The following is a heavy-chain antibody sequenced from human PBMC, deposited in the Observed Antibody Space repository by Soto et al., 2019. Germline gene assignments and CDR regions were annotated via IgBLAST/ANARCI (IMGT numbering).Heavy chain of an antibody. CDR1: GYSFASYW. J-gene: IGHJ3*01. CDR2: IDPSDSYT. D-gene: IGHD4-17*01. V-gene: IGHV5-10-1*01. Sequence: VESLKVSCKGSGYSFASYWISWVRQMPGKGLEWMGRIDPSDSYTNYSPSFQGHVTISADKSISTAYLQWSSLRHEETAVYYCAQMATMTTSAFDVWGQGTMVTVSS. CDR3: AQMATMTTSAFDV.